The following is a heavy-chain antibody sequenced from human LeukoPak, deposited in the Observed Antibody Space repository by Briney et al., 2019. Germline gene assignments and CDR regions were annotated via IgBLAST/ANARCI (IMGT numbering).Heavy chain of an antibody. Sequence: NPSETLSLTCAVYGGSFSGYYWSWIRQPPGKGLEWIGEINHSGSTNYNPSLKSRVTISVDTSKNQFSLKLSSVTAADTAVYYCARGLYYYYYGVDVWGQGTTVTVSS. CDR2: INHSGST. CDR1: GGSFSGYY. CDR3: ARGLYYYYYGVDV. J-gene: IGHJ6*02. V-gene: IGHV4-34*01.